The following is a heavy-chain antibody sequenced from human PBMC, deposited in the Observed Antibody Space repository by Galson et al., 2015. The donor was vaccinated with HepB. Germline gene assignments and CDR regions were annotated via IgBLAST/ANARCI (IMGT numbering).Heavy chain of an antibody. V-gene: IGHV3-23*01. CDR3: AKDRAAAGTPPDH. CDR1: GFTFDNYA. J-gene: IGHJ5*02. D-gene: IGHD6-13*01. Sequence: SLRLSRAASGFTFDNYAMGWVRQAPGKGLEWVSAIGGSGFCTYYAGPVKGRVTLSRDNSKNTPYLQMNSLRVEDTAVYYCAKDRAAAGTPPDHWGQGTLVTVSS. CDR2: IGGSGFCT.